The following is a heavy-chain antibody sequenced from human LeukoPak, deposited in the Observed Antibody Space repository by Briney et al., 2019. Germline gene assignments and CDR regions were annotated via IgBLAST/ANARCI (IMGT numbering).Heavy chain of an antibody. CDR2: FDPEDGET. D-gene: IGHD6-19*01. J-gene: IGHJ4*02. Sequence: ASVKVSCKVSGYTLTELSMHWVRQAPGKGLEWMGGFDPEDGETIYAQKFRGRVTMTEDTSTDTAYMELSSLRSEDTAVYYCATSALAVAPFDYWGQGTLVTVSS. CDR1: GYTLTELS. V-gene: IGHV1-24*01. CDR3: ATSALAVAPFDY.